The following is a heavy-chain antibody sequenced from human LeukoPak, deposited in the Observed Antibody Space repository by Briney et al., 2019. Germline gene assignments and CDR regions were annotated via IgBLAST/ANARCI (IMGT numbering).Heavy chain of an antibody. Sequence: SETLSLTCTVSGGSISSGGYYWSWIRQPPGKGLEWIGYIYHSGSTYYNPSLKSRVTISVDRSKNQFSLKLSSVTAADTAVYYCARAGGVKAAALDLDYWGQGTLVTVSS. J-gene: IGHJ4*02. CDR1: GGSISSGGYY. CDR3: ARAGGVKAAALDLDY. D-gene: IGHD6-25*01. V-gene: IGHV4-30-2*01. CDR2: IYHSGST.